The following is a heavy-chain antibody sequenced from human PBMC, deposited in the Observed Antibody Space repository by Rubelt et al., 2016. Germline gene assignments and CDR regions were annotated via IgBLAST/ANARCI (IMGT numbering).Heavy chain of an antibody. J-gene: IGHJ4*02. V-gene: IGHV1-2*06. Sequence: QVQLVQSGAEVKKPGASVKVSCKASGYTFTGYYMHWVRQAPGQGLEWVGRINPNSGGTNYERKIQGRVTMTSVTSITTAYMGRSRLRADDTAVFYCARESSSGWYSDYWGQGTLVTVSS. CDR1: GYTFTGYY. CDR3: ARESSSGWYSDY. CDR2: INPNSGGT. D-gene: IGHD6-19*01.